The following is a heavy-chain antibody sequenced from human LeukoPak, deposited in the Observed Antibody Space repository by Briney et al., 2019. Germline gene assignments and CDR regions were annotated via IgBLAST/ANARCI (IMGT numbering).Heavy chain of an antibody. CDR1: GGSFSRHF. Sequence: PSQTLSLTCTVAGGSFSRHFWVEIRPPPGKGLECIGYISYIGSTNHNPSLKSRVTISVDTSKKQFSLKLSSVTAADTAVYYCARDPTTVTKGLDIWGQGTMVTVSS. J-gene: IGHJ3*02. CDR3: ARDPTTVTKGLDI. D-gene: IGHD4-17*01. CDR2: ISYIGST. V-gene: IGHV4-59*11.